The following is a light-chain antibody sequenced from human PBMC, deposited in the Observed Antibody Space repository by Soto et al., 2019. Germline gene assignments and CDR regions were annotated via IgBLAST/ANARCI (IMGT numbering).Light chain of an antibody. J-gene: IGLJ1*01. CDR3: SSYRRGSTYV. CDR1: SSVVGGYNY. V-gene: IGLV2-14*01. CDR2: DVT. Sequence: QSVLTQPAPVSGSPGQSITVSCTGTSSVVGGYNYVSWYQQHPGKAPRLMIYDVTNRPSGVSNRFSGSKSGNTASLTISGLQAEDEADYYCSSYRRGSTYVFGTGTKVTVL.